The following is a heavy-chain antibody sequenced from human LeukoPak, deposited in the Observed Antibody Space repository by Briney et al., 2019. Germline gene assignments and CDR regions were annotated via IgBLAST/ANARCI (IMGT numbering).Heavy chain of an antibody. J-gene: IGHJ4*02. V-gene: IGHV4-31*03. CDR2: IYYSGST. CDR1: GGSISSGGYY. CDR3: ARDDRTAAATYYFDY. D-gene: IGHD6-13*01. Sequence: SKTLSLTCTVSGGSISSGGYYWSWIRQHPGKGLEWIGYIYYSGSTYYNPSLKSRVTISVDTSKNQFSLKLSSVTAADTAVYYCARDDRTAAATYYFDYWGQGTLVTVSS.